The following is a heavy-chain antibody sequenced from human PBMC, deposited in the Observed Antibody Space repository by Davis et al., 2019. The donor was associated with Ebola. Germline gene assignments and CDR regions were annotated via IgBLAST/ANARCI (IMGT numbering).Heavy chain of an antibody. D-gene: IGHD1-14*01. J-gene: IGHJ6*02. Sequence: GESLKISCKGSGYSFTSYWIGWVRQMPGKGLKWMGIIYPGDSDTRYSPSFQGQVTISADKSISTAYLQWSSLKASDTAMYYCARLNLSDVYYYYYGMDVWGQGTTVTVSS. CDR1: GYSFTSYW. V-gene: IGHV5-51*01. CDR2: IYPGDSDT. CDR3: ARLNLSDVYYYYYGMDV.